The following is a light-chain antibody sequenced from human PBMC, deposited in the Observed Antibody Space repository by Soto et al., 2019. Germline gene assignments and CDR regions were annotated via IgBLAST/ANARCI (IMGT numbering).Light chain of an antibody. V-gene: IGLV2-14*03. CDR2: DVY. CDR1: SSDVGGSNY. Sequence: QAVVTQPASVSGSPGQSITISCAGTSSDVGGSNYVSWYQQRPGKAPKLMIYDVYNRPSGVSNRFSGSKSGNTASLTISGLQAEDEADYYCSSHSSSCSIEVFGAGTKLTVL. CDR3: SSHSSSCSIEV. J-gene: IGLJ2*01.